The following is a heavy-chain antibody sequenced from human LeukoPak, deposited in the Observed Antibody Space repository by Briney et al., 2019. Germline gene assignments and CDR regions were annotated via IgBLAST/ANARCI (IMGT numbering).Heavy chain of an antibody. V-gene: IGHV1-69*02. CDR1: GGTFSSYT. D-gene: IGHD6-19*01. CDR3: ARADIAVAAPSDY. J-gene: IGHJ4*02. CDR2: IIPILDIA. Sequence: ASVKVSCKASGGTFSSYTISWVRQAPGQGLEWMGRIIPILDIANYAQKFQGRVTITADKSTSTAYMELSSLRSEDTAVYYCARADIAVAAPSDYWGQGTLVTVSS.